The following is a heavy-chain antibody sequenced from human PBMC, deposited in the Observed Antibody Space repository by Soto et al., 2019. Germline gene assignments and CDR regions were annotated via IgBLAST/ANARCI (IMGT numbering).Heavy chain of an antibody. J-gene: IGHJ6*02. V-gene: IGHV3-48*01. CDR2: ISRSSNTI. Sequence: GGSLRLSCAASGFTFSDYSINWVLQAPWKGLEWISYISRSSNTIFYADSVKGRFTISRDNAKNSLYLQMNSLGADDTAVYFCARGWAEMTTVTSRPMDVWGQGTTVTVSS. CDR3: ARGWAEMTTVTSRPMDV. CDR1: GFTFSDYS. D-gene: IGHD4-17*01.